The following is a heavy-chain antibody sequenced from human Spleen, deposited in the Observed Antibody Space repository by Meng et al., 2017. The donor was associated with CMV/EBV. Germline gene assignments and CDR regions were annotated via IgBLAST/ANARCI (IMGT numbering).Heavy chain of an antibody. V-gene: IGHV3-30-3*01. Sequence: GESLKISCAASGFTFSRYALHWVRQAPGKGLEWVALISYDGTIEDYADSVKGRFTISRDNSKNTLFLQVNSLTPEDTAVYYCVRDSLTYSDFYDISGYPDCWGQGTLVTVSS. CDR2: ISYDGTIE. CDR1: GFTFSRYA. J-gene: IGHJ4*02. CDR3: VRDSLTYSDFYDISGYPDC. D-gene: IGHD3-22*01.